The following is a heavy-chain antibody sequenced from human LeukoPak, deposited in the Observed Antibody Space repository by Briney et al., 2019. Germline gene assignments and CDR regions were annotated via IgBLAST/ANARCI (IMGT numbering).Heavy chain of an antibody. J-gene: IGHJ5*02. CDR1: GFTFSSYS. Sequence: PGGSLRLSCAASGFTFSSYSMNWVRQAPGKGLEWVSSISSSSGYIYYADSVKGRFTISRDNAKNSLYLQMNSLRAEDTAVYYCARDRGIAAAGTGPNWFDPWGQGTLVTVSS. CDR3: ARDRGIAAAGTGPNWFDP. CDR2: ISSSSGYI. V-gene: IGHV3-21*01. D-gene: IGHD6-13*01.